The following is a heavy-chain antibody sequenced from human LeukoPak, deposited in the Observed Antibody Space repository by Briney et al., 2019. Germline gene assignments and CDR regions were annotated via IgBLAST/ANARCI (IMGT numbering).Heavy chain of an antibody. CDR2: INPNSGGT. CDR1: GYTFTGYY. D-gene: IGHD3-22*01. CDR3: ARRATYYYDSSGYYYLIDY. Sequence: ASVKVSCKASGYTFTGYYMHWVRQAPGQGLEWMGWINPNSGGTNYAQKFQGRVTMTRDTSISTAYMELSRLRSDDTAVYYCARRATYYYDSSGYYYLIDYWGQGTLVTVSS. J-gene: IGHJ4*02. V-gene: IGHV1-2*02.